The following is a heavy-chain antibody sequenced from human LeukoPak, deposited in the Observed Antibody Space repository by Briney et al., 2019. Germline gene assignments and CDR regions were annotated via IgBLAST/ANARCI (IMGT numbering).Heavy chain of an antibody. V-gene: IGHV3-66*01. Sequence: GGSLRLSCAASGFTVSSNYMSWVRQAPGKGLEWVSVIYSGGSTYYADSVKGRFTISRDNSKNTLYLQMNSLRAEETAVYYCARDQHSSGWYRYFDLWGRGTLVTVSS. D-gene: IGHD6-19*01. CDR2: IYSGGST. CDR3: ARDQHSSGWYRYFDL. J-gene: IGHJ2*01. CDR1: GFTVSSNY.